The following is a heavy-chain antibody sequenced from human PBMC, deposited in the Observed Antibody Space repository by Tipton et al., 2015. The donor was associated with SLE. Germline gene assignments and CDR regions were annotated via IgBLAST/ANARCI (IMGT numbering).Heavy chain of an antibody. V-gene: IGHV4-59*11. CDR1: GGSISSHY. J-gene: IGHJ1*01. Sequence: GLVKPSETLSLTCTVSGGSISSHYWSWIRQPPGKRLEWIGHVHSSGSTFYNPSLKSRVTISMDTSKNQVSLRMTSVTAADAAVYYCALGSSWSPEYFQHWGQGTLVTVSS. D-gene: IGHD6-13*01. CDR2: VHSSGST. CDR3: ALGSSWSPEYFQH.